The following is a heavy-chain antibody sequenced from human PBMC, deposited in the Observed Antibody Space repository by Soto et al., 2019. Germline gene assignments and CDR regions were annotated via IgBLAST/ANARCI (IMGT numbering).Heavy chain of an antibody. CDR1: GGIFTRYD. V-gene: IGHV1-69*13. D-gene: IGHD3-3*01. Sequence: LVKVSCKCSGGIFTRYDIRWARHSRGQGLAWMGAIIPIFGTSNYAQKSKGRVTITADASTSTAYMELSSLRSEDTAVYYCAADHRVFGVVTSMDVWGQGTTVTVSS. CDR3: AADHRVFGVVTSMDV. CDR2: IIPIFGTS. J-gene: IGHJ6*02.